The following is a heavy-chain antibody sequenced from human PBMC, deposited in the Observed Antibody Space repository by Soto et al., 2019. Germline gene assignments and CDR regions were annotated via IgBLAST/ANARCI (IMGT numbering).Heavy chain of an antibody. D-gene: IGHD3-16*01. CDR1: GFTFSSFA. CDR2: ISYDGSNK. V-gene: IGHV3-30-3*01. CDR3: ARAYEGDYFDY. J-gene: IGHJ4*02. Sequence: GGSLRLSCAASGFTFSSFAMHWVRQAPGKGLEWVAVISYDGSNKYYADSVKGRFTISRDNSKNTLYLQMNSLRAEDTAVYYCARAYEGDYFDYWGQGT.